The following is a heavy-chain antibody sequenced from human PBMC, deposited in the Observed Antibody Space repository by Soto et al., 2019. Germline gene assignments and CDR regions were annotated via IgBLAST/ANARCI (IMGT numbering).Heavy chain of an antibody. CDR3: ARDSVRYCRDGVCYQGYYYFAMDV. Sequence: QVQLQESGPGLVKPSETLSLTCTVSGGSISSYYWSWIRQPAGKGLEWIGRIYTSGSTNYNPSLKSRVTMSVDTSKNQFSLKLSSVTAADTAVYYCARDSVRYCRDGVCYQGYYYFAMDVWGQGTTVTVS. V-gene: IGHV4-4*07. CDR1: GGSISSYY. J-gene: IGHJ6*02. D-gene: IGHD2-8*01. CDR2: IYTSGST.